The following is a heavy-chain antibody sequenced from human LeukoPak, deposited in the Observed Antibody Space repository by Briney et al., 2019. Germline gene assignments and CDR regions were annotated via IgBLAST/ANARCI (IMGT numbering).Heavy chain of an antibody. CDR2: IIPIFGTA. CDR3: ASPEGGYSYGYVY. CDR1: GGSFSSYA. J-gene: IGHJ4*02. D-gene: IGHD5-18*01. Sequence: SVKVSCKASGGSFSSYAISWVRQAPGQGLEWMGGIIPIFGTANYAQKFQGRVTITADESTSTAYMELSSLRSEDTAVYYCASPEGGYSYGYVYWGQGTLVTVSS. V-gene: IGHV1-69*01.